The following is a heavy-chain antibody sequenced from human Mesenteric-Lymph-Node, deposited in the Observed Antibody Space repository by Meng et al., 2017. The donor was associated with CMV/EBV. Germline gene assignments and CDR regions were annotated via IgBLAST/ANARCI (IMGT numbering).Heavy chain of an antibody. CDR3: AKDTRGGYSYGSPQDY. D-gene: IGHD5-18*01. CDR1: GFTFSSYA. V-gene: IGHV3-23*01. CDR2: ISGSGGST. Sequence: GGSLRLSCAASGFTFSSYAMSWVRQAPGKGLEWVSVISGSGGSTYYADSVKGRFTISRDNSKNTLYLQMNSLRAEDTAVYYCAKDTRGGYSYGSPQDYWGQGTLVTVSS. J-gene: IGHJ4*02.